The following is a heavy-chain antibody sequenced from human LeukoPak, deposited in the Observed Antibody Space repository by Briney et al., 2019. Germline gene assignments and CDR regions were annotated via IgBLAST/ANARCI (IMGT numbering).Heavy chain of an antibody. Sequence: SVKVSCKASGGTFSSYAVSWVRQAPGQGLEWMGGIIPIFGTANYAQKFQGRVTITADESTSTAYMELSSLRSEDTAVYYCARDGEMATILGNWFDPWGQGTLVTVSS. D-gene: IGHD5-24*01. J-gene: IGHJ5*02. CDR2: IIPIFGTA. CDR1: GGTFSSYA. V-gene: IGHV1-69*13. CDR3: ARDGEMATILGNWFDP.